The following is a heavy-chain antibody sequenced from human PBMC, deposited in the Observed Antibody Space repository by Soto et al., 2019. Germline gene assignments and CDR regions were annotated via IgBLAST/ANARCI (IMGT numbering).Heavy chain of an antibody. J-gene: IGHJ4*02. D-gene: IGHD5-18*01. Sequence: GGSLRLSCSASGFTFSSYAMHWVRQAPGKGLEYVSAISSNGGSTYYADSVKGRFTISRDNSKNTLYLQMSSLRAEDTAVYYCVKDYGYSYGYFDYWGQGTLVTVSS. CDR3: VKDYGYSYGYFDY. CDR1: GFTFSSYA. CDR2: ISSNGGST. V-gene: IGHV3-64D*08.